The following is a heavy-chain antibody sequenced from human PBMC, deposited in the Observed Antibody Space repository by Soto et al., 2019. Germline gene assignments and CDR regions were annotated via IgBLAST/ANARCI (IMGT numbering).Heavy chain of an antibody. J-gene: IGHJ4*02. CDR3: ARAGIGDGYFDY. CDR1: GGSISSGDYS. V-gene: IGHV4-31*03. D-gene: IGHD3-10*01. Sequence: QVKLQESGPGLVKPSQTLSLTCTVSGGSISSGDYSWTWIRQHPGKGLEWIGYIFYSGSTYYNPSLKSRVTISVDTSKNQFSLKLNSVTAADTAVYYCARAGIGDGYFDYWGQATLVTVSS. CDR2: IFYSGST.